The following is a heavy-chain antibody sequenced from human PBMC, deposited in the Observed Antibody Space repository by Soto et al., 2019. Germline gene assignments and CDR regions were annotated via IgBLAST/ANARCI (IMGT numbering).Heavy chain of an antibody. D-gene: IGHD7-27*01. V-gene: IGHV3-30-3*01. CDR2: ISYDGTNK. CDR1: GFSFSISP. J-gene: IGHJ4*02. Sequence: LRLSCAASGFSFSISPMHWVRQAPGKGPEWVALISYDGTNKFYADSVKGRFTISRDNSKSTLYLQVDSLRPEDAAVYYCARDPKTSGGQHWAFNYFDSWGQGTLVTVSS. CDR3: ARDPKTSGGQHWAFNYFDS.